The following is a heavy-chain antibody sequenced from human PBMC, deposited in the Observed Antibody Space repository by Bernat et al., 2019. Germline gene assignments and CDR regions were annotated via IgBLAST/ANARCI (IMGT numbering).Heavy chain of an antibody. Sequence: EVQVVESGGGLVKPGGSLRLSCGASGFTFNNAWMTWVRQAPGKGLEWVGRIKSKSDGETAEYAAPVKGRFTISRDDSKNTLFLQMNSLKTEDTAVYYCTTYTLFISNWYFHHWGQGTLVTVSS. J-gene: IGHJ1*01. CDR1: GFTFNNAW. D-gene: IGHD1-1*01. CDR2: IKSKSDGETA. CDR3: TTYTLFISNWYFHH. V-gene: IGHV3-15*01.